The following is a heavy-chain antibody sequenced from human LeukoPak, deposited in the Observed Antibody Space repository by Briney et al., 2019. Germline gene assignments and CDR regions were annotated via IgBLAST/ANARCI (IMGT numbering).Heavy chain of an antibody. J-gene: IGHJ4*02. CDR3: AKDRGFGEYFPFFY. CDR2: ISPDGSYT. CDR1: GFVFSDFY. V-gene: IGHV3-11*05. Sequence: GGSLRLSCAGSGFVFSDFYINWIRHSPGKGLEWLAYISPDGSYTTYGDSVKGRFVISRDNAKNSVSLQMNSLRVEDTAVYYCAKDRGFGEYFPFFYWGQGTLVTVSS. D-gene: IGHD3-10*01.